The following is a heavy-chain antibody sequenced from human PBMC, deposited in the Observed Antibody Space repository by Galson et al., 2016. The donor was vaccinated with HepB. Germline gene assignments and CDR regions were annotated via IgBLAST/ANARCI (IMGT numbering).Heavy chain of an antibody. CDR2: IFWNDDK. Sequence: PALVKPTQTLTLTCTFSGFSLSTSGVGVGWIRQPPGKALEWLAVIFWNDDKRYSPSLKSRLTITKDTSKNQVALTMTNMDPVDTAIYFCAHRRPVEQLAPTICWFDPWGQGSLVTVSS. V-gene: IGHV2-5*01. J-gene: IGHJ5*02. CDR3: AHRRPVEQLAPTICWFDP. D-gene: IGHD6-6*01. CDR1: GFSLSTSGVG.